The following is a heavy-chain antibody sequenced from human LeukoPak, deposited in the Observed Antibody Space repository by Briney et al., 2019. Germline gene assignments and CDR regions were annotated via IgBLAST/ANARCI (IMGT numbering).Heavy chain of an antibody. V-gene: IGHV1-2*02. D-gene: IGHD5-24*01. Sequence: ASVKVSCKASGYTFTGYYMHWVRQAPGQGLEWMGWINPNSGGTNYAQKFQGRVTMTRDTSISTAYMELSRLISDDTAVYYCARAYSVATIPLDYWGQGTLVTVSS. J-gene: IGHJ4*02. CDR2: INPNSGGT. CDR3: ARAYSVATIPLDY. CDR1: GYTFTGYY.